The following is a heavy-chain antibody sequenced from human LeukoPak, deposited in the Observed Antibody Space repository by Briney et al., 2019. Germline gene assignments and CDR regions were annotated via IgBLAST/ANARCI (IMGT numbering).Heavy chain of an antibody. D-gene: IGHD1-1*01. CDR1: GFTFSSYG. Sequence: PGGSLRVSCAASGFTFSSYGMHWVRQAPGKGLEWVAVLSYDGSNKYYADSVKGRFTISRDNSKSTLSLQINSLRAEDTAVYYCARVIMRNDVVLDYWGQGTLVTVSS. CDR2: LSYDGSNK. V-gene: IGHV3-30*03. J-gene: IGHJ4*02. CDR3: ARVIMRNDVVLDY.